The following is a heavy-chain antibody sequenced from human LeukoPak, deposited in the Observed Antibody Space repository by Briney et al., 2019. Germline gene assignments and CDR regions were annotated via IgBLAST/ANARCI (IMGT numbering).Heavy chain of an antibody. Sequence: GGSLRLSCAASGFTFSSYAMSWVRQAPGKGLEWVSAVSVGVSNTYYADSVKGRFTISRDNSKNTLYLQMNSLRTEDTAVYYCARRVWCSSTNCRGFDYWGQGTPVTVSS. V-gene: IGHV3-23*01. CDR3: ARRVWCSSTNCRGFDY. CDR1: GFTFSSYA. J-gene: IGHJ4*02. CDR2: VSVGVSNT. D-gene: IGHD2-2*01.